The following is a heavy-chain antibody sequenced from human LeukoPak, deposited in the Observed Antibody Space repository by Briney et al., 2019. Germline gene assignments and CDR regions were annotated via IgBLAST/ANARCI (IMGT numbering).Heavy chain of an antibody. J-gene: IGHJ4*02. CDR1: GYTFTSYD. CDR2: MNPNSGNT. CDR3: ARRGNIAARRGGDY. Sequence: ASVKVSCKASGYTFTSYDINWVRQAPGQGLEWMGWMNPNSGNTGYAQKFQGRVTTTRNTSISTAYMELSSLRSEDTAVYYCARRGNIAARRGGDYWGQGTLVTVSS. V-gene: IGHV1-8*01. D-gene: IGHD6-6*01.